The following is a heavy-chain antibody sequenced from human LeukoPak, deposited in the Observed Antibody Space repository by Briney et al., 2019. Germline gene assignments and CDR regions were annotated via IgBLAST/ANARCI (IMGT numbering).Heavy chain of an antibody. D-gene: IGHD3-3*01. CDR1: RFTFSDYY. V-gene: IGHV3-11*04. J-gene: IGHJ3*02. CDR3: PRDLRYYDFWSGYYRSRDAFDI. CDR2: ISSSGSTI. Sequence: GGSLRLSCAASRFTFSDYYMSWLRQAPGKGLESVSYISSSGSTIYYADSVKGRFTISRDNAKNSLYLQMNSLRAEDTAVYYCPRDLRYYDFWSGYYRSRDAFDIWGQGTMVTVSS.